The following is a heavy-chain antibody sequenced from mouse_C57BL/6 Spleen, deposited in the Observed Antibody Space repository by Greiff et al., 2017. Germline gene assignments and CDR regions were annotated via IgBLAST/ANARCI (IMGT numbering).Heavy chain of an antibody. Sequence: VQLQQSGPELVKPGASVKISCKASGYSFTGYYMNWVKQSPEKSLEWIGEINPSTGGTTYNQKFKAKATLTVDKSSSTAYMQLKSLTSEDSAVYYCARRPYYAMDYWGQGTSVTVSS. V-gene: IGHV1-42*01. CDR2: INPSTGGT. J-gene: IGHJ4*01. CDR3: ARRPYYAMDY. CDR1: GYSFTGYY.